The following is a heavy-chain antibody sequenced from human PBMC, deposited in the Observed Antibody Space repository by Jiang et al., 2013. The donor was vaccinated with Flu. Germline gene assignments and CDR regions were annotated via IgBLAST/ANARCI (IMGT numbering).Heavy chain of an antibody. Sequence: SGAEVKKSGASVKVSCKASGYTFTNYGISWVRQAPGQGLEWMGWISAYNGDTNYAQKVQGRVTMTTDTSTNTAYMDLRSLTSDDTAVYYCATVLSRYCGGGVCHGYDALDFWGQGTMVTVSS. V-gene: IGHV1-18*01. J-gene: IGHJ3*01. CDR2: ISAYNGDT. CDR3: ATVLSRYCGGGVCHGYDALDF. D-gene: IGHD2-8*02. CDR1: GYTFTNYG.